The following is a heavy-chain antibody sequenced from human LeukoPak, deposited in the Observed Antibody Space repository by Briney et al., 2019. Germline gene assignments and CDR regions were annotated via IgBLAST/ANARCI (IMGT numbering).Heavy chain of an antibody. D-gene: IGHD2-2*02. CDR1: GGSISSYY. CDR3: ARAPHYCSSTSCYTDYYYYYMDV. CDR2: IYYSGST. Sequence: SETLSLTCTVSGGSISSYYWSWIRQPPGKGLEWIGYIYYSGSTNYNPSLKSRVTISVDTSKNQFSLKLSSVTAADTAVYYCARAPHYCSSTSCYTDYYYYYMDVWGKGTTVTVSS. V-gene: IGHV4-59*01. J-gene: IGHJ6*03.